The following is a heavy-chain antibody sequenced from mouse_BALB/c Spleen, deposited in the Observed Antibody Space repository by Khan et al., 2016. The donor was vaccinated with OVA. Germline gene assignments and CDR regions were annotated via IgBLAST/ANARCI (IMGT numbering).Heavy chain of an antibody. D-gene: IGHD1-1*01. Sequence: VQLQQSGPELVKPGASVKVSCKASGYSFTDYNMFWVKQSHGKGLEWIGYIDPYNGGTSYNQKFRGKATLTVDKSSSTAFMHLSSLTSEDSAVFYCARTDYYGSSYYCDYWGQGTTLTVAS. V-gene: IGHV1S135*01. CDR2: IDPYNGGT. CDR3: ARTDYYGSSYYCDY. J-gene: IGHJ2*01. CDR1: GYSFTDYN.